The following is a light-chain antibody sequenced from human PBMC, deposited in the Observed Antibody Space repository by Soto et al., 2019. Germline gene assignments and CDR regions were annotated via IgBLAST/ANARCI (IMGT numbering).Light chain of an antibody. CDR2: ASS. Sequence: IQLTQSPSSLSASVGDRVTVTCRASQGIGTYLVWYQQKRGKAPTVLIYASSTLQTGVPSRFSGSGSGTDFSLTISSLQAEDSAVYFCQQYNNWPTWTFGQGTKVDIK. J-gene: IGKJ1*01. V-gene: IGKV1-9*01. CDR3: QQYNNWPTWT. CDR1: QGIGTY.